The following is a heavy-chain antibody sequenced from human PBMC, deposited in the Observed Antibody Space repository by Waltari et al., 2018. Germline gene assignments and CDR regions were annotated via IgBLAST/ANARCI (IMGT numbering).Heavy chain of an antibody. D-gene: IGHD6-13*01. CDR3: AREGEGGGYINY. CDR1: GGSISSSSYY. Sequence: QLQLQESGPGLVKPSETLSLTCTVSGGSISSSSYYWGWIRQPPGKGLEWIGYIYTSGSTNYNPSLKSRVTISVDTSKNQFSLKLSSVTAADTAVYYCAREGEGGGYINYWGQGTLVTVSS. V-gene: IGHV4-61*05. J-gene: IGHJ4*02. CDR2: IYTSGST.